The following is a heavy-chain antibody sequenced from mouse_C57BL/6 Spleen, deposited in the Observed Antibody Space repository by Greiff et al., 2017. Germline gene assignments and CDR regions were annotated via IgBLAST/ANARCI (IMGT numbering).Heavy chain of an antibody. D-gene: IGHD1-1*01. CDR3: ARDTTVGVDD. J-gene: IGHJ2*01. V-gene: IGHV1-54*01. Sequence: VQLQQSGAELVRPGTSVKVSCKASGYAFTNYLIAWVKQRPGQGLEWIGVLNPGSGGTNYKEKFTGKATLTADKSSSTAYMQLSSLTSVDSAVYYCARDTTVGVDDWGKGTTLTVS. CDR2: LNPGSGGT. CDR1: GYAFTNYL.